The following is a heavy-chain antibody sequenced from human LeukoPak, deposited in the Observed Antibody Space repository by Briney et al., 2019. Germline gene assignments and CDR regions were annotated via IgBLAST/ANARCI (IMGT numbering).Heavy chain of an antibody. CDR1: GGSISSGDYY. V-gene: IGHV4-30-4*01. D-gene: IGHD3-22*01. J-gene: IGHJ4*02. Sequence: PSQTLSLTCTVSGGSISSGDYYWSWLRQPPGKGLEWIGYIYYSGSTYYNPSLKSRVTISVDTSKNQFSLKLSSVTAADTAVYYCARAHLTMIVPYWGQGTLVTVSS. CDR3: ARAHLTMIVPY. CDR2: IYYSGST.